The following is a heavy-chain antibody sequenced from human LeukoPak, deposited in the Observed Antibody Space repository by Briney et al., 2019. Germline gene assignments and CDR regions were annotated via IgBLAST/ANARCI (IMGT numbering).Heavy chain of an antibody. J-gene: IGHJ5*01. CDR1: GFTFKTYT. V-gene: IGHV3-43*01. CDR3: VKEHNSGWPNFDS. CDR2: IRGKGDYS. Sequence: GGSLRLSCAASGFTFKTYTMRWVRQSPGKGLEWVSLIRGKGDYSYYADSVRGRFTVSRDNRKNSLYLQMNSLKTEDTAFYYCVKEHNSGWPNFDSWGQGTLVTVSS. D-gene: IGHD5-12*01.